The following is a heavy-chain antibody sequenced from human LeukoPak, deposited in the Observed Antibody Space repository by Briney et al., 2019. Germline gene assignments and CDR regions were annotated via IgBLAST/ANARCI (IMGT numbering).Heavy chain of an antibody. Sequence: SGGSLRLSCAASGLVVSSNCMSWVRQAPGKGLEWVSVIYSDGSPNYADSVKGRFTISRDTSKNTLYLQMNSLRAGDTAVYYCARANQIEHSGYDPAGFDYWGQGTLVTVSS. D-gene: IGHD5-12*01. J-gene: IGHJ4*02. CDR3: ARANQIEHSGYDPAGFDY. CDR1: GLVVSSNC. V-gene: IGHV3-53*01. CDR2: IYSDGSP.